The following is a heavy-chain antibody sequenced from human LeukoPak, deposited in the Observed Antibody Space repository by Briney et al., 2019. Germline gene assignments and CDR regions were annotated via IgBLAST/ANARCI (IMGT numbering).Heavy chain of an antibody. J-gene: IGHJ6*03. CDR3: ARASAANFYYMDV. V-gene: IGHV1-2*02. CDR2: INPNSGGT. D-gene: IGHD2-2*01. Sequence: ASVKVSCKASGYTFTVYYMHWVRQAPGQGLEWMGWINPNSGGTNYAQKFQGRVTMTRDTSISTAYMELSRLRSDDTAVYYCARASAANFYYMDVWGKGTTVTVSS. CDR1: GYTFTVYY.